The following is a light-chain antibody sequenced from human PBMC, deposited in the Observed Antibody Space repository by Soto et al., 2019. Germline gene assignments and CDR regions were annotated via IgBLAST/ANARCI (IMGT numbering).Light chain of an antibody. CDR2: GAS. Sequence: EIVLTQSPGTLSLSPGERATLSCRASQGVSSSYLAWYQQKPGQPPRLLIYGASSSATGIPDRFSGSGSGTDFTLTLTRLEPEDFAVYYCQHYRTSFGGGAKGEIK. J-gene: IGKJ4*01. CDR3: QHYRTS. V-gene: IGKV3-20*01. CDR1: QGVSSSY.